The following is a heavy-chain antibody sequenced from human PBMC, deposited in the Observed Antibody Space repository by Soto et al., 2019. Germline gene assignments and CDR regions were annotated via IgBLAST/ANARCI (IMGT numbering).Heavy chain of an antibody. CDR1: GFTFSSYS. V-gene: IGHV3-21*01. CDR2: ISSSSYI. D-gene: IGHD4-17*01. CDR3: ASDGDYYYGMDV. J-gene: IGHJ6*02. Sequence: GGSLRLSCAASGFTFSSYSMNWVRQAPGKGLEWVSSISSSSYIYYADSVKGRFTISRGNAKNSLYLQMNSLRAEDTAVYYCASDGDYYYGMDVWGQGTTVTVSS.